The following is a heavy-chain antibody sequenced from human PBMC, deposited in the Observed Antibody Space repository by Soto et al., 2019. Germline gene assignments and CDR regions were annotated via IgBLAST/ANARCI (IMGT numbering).Heavy chain of an antibody. D-gene: IGHD3-10*01. CDR1: GGSISSSSYY. V-gene: IGHV4-39*01. J-gene: IGHJ4*02. CDR2: IYYSGST. Sequence: QLQLQESGPGLVKPSETLSLTCTVSGGSISSSSYYWGWIRQPPGKGLEWIGSIYYSGSTYYNPSLKSRVTISVDTAKNQFSLKLSSVTAADTAVYYGVRVAGDYYGSGSYKTCHVDYWGQGTLVTVSS. CDR3: VRVAGDYYGSGSYKTCHVDY.